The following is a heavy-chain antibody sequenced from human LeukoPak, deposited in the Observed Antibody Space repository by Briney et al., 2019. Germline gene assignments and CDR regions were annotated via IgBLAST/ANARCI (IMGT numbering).Heavy chain of an antibody. D-gene: IGHD3-16*01. CDR1: GFTFSSYA. CDR3: ARESRLDY. J-gene: IGHJ4*02. V-gene: IGHV3-30*01. CDR2: ISYDGSNK. Sequence: GGSLRLSCAASGFTFSSYAMHWVRQAPGKGLEWVAVISYDGSNKYYADSVKGRFTISRDNSKNTLYLQMNSLRAEDTAVYYCARESRLDYWGAGTLVTASS.